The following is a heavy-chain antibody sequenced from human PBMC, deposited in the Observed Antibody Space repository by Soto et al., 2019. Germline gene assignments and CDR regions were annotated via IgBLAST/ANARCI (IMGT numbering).Heavy chain of an antibody. Sequence: QVQLVESGGGVVQPGRSLRLSCAASGFTFSSYGMHWVRQAPGKGLEWVAVISYDGSNKYYADSVKGRFTISRDNSKNTLYLQMNSLRAEDTAVYYCAKDLWELLGGLDQHWGQGTLVTVSS. CDR2: ISYDGSNK. V-gene: IGHV3-30*18. D-gene: IGHD1-26*01. CDR1: GFTFSSYG. CDR3: AKDLWELLGGLDQH. J-gene: IGHJ1*01.